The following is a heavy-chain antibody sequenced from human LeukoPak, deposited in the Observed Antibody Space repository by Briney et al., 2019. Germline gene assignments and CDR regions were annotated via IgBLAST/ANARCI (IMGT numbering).Heavy chain of an antibody. D-gene: IGHD6-6*01. V-gene: IGHV4-34*01. J-gene: IGHJ4*02. CDR2: INHSEST. CDR1: GGSFSGYY. CDR3: ARGQGIAARRADY. Sequence: PSETLSLTCAVYGGSFSGYYWSWIRQPPGKGLEWIGEINHSESTNYNPSLKSRVTISVDTSKNQFSLKLSSVTAADTAVYYCARGQGIAARRADYWGQGTLVTVSS.